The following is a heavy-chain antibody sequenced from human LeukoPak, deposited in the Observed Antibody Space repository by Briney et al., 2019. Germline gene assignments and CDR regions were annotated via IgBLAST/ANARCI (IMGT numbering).Heavy chain of an antibody. CDR2: ISGSGETT. Sequence: GGSLRLSCAAPGFTFSSYAMSWVRQAPGKGLEWVSVISGSGETTYYADSVKGRFTVSRDNSKNTLYLQMNSLRAEDTAVYYCAKETPHFDYWGQGTLVTVSS. V-gene: IGHV3-23*01. CDR3: AKETPHFDY. J-gene: IGHJ4*02. CDR1: GFTFSSYA.